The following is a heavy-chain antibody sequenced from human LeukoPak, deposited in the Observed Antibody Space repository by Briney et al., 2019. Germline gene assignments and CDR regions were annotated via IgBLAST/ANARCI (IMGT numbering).Heavy chain of an antibody. CDR3: ARTHGYFDY. J-gene: IGHJ4*02. CDR2: TFYRSKWYN. V-gene: IGHV6-1*01. Sequence: SQTLSLTCAISGDSVSSNSSAWNWIRLSPSRGLEWLGRTFYRSKWYNDYAVSVKSRITVNPDTSKNQFSLRLKSVTPEDTAVYYCARTHGYFDYWGQGTLVTVSS. D-gene: IGHD2-8*01. CDR1: GDSVSSNSSA.